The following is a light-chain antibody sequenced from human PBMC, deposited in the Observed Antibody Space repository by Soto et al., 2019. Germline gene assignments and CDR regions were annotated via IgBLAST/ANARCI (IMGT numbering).Light chain of an antibody. CDR3: SSYTRSSSVL. CDR2: EVR. J-gene: IGLJ2*01. Sequence: QSALTQPASVSGSPGQSITISCTGTSSDVGYYNYVSWYQQHPGKAPKVLIDEVRNRPSGASSRFSGSKSGNTAFLTISGLQPEDEADYYCSSYTRSSSVLFGGGTKLTVL. CDR1: SSDVGYYNY. V-gene: IGLV2-14*01.